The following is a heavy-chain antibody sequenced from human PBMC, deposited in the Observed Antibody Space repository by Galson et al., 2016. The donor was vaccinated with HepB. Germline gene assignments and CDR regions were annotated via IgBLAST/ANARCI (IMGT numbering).Heavy chain of an antibody. CDR2: VYWNDDK. CDR1: GLSLRTSGEG. CDR3: AHQSRGYNYGYVH. J-gene: IGHJ4*02. Sequence: PALVKPTQTLTLTCTFSGLSLRTSGEGVAWIRQPPGKALEWLALVYWNDDKRYSPTLKSRLTITKDTSRNLVVLRMTNMEPVDTATYYCAHQSRGYNYGYVHWGQGTLVTVSS. D-gene: IGHD5-18*01. V-gene: IGHV2-5*01.